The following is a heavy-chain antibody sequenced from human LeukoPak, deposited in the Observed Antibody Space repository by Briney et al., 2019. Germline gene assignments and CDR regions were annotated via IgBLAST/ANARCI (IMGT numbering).Heavy chain of an antibody. J-gene: IGHJ4*02. V-gene: IGHV4-31*03. CDR3: ARAMGISVTAKFFFDY. D-gene: IGHD2-21*02. CDR2: IYYSGST. CDR1: GGSISSGGYY. Sequence: SETLSLTCTVSGGSISSGGYYWSWIRQHPGKGLEWIGYIYYSGSTYYNPSLKSRVTISVDTSKNQFSLNLSSVTAADTAVYYCARAMGISVTAKFFFDYWGQGTLVTVSS.